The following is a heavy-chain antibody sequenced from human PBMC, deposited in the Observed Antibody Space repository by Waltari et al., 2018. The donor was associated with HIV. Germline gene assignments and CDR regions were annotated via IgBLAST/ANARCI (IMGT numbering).Heavy chain of an antibody. CDR1: GSTFTSYG. V-gene: IGHV1-18*01. J-gene: IGHJ6*02. Sequence: QVQLVQSGAEVKKPGASVKVSCKSSGSTFTSYGFAWVRQAPGQGLEWMGWSSAYNENTNYAPNFQGRVTMTTDTSTTTGYMELRRLRSADTAVYFCASYSPPRGLDVWGQGTTVTVS. CDR2: SSAYNENT. CDR3: ASYSPPRGLDV. D-gene: IGHD2-21*01.